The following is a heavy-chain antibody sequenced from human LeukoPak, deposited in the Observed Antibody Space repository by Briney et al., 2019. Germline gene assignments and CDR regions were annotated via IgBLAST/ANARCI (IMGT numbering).Heavy chain of an antibody. D-gene: IGHD6-6*01. CDR1: GYSFTSYW. Sequence: GESLKISCKGSGYSFTSYWIGWMRQMPGKGLEWMGIIYPGDSDIKYSPSFQGQVTISADKSISTAYLQWSSLKASDTAMYFCARYSAARPGDYWGQGTLVTVSS. J-gene: IGHJ4*02. CDR3: ARYSAARPGDY. V-gene: IGHV5-51*01. CDR2: IYPGDSDI.